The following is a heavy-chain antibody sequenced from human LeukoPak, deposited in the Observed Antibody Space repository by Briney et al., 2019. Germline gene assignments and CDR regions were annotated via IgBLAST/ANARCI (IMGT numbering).Heavy chain of an antibody. J-gene: IGHJ6*02. CDR1: GYTFTSYG. CDR3: ARDRGYCSSTSCRFWGDYYYGMDV. Sequence: ASVKVSCKASGYTFTSYGISWVRQAPGQGLEWMGWISAYNGNTNYAQKLQGRVTMTTDTSTSTAYMELRSLRSDDTAVYYCARDRGYCSSTSCRFWGDYYYGMDVWGQGTTVTVSS. CDR2: ISAYNGNT. D-gene: IGHD2-2*03. V-gene: IGHV1-18*01.